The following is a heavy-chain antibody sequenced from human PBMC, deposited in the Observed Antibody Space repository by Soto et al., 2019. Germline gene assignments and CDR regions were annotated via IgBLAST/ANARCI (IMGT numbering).Heavy chain of an antibody. V-gene: IGHV3-53*01. CDR3: AKDLGPLRLLNYYFYGLDV. CDR2: IESGGST. J-gene: IGHJ6*02. Sequence: GGSLRLSCNASAFTVSSTYMSCVRQAPGMGLEWVAVIESGGSTHYADSVKGRFTISRDIPKNMIYLQLHTLRAEDTAVYYCAKDLGPLRLLNYYFYGLDVWGQGTTVTVSS. D-gene: IGHD2-15*01. CDR1: AFTVSSTY.